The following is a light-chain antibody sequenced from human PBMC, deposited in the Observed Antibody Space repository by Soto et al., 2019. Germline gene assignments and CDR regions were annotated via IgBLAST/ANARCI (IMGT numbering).Light chain of an antibody. CDR2: DAS. CDR3: QQRSNWPPWT. V-gene: IGKV3-11*01. J-gene: IGKJ1*01. CDR1: LSVSSK. Sequence: EVVITQSPSTLSVSPGDRATLSCRASLSVSSKLAWYQQKPGQSPKLLIYDASTRATGVPARFSGSGSGTDFTLTISSLEPEDFAVYYCQQRSNWPPWTFGQGTKVDIK.